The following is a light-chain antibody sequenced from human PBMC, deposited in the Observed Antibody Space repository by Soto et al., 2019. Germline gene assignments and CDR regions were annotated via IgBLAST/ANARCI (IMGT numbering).Light chain of an antibody. CDR3: QKYGSSRIT. Sequence: EVVIRQAPATRDVSQLERANLSLIASQSVSSSYLAWYQQKPGQAPRLLIYGASSRATGIPDRFSGSGSGTDFTLTISRLEPEDFAVYYCQKYGSSRITCGKGQRREIK. V-gene: IGKV3-20*01. CDR1: QSVSSSY. CDR2: GAS. J-gene: IGKJ5*01.